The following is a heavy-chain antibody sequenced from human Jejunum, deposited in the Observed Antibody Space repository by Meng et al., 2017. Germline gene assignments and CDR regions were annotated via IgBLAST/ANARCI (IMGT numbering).Heavy chain of an antibody. CDR2: IYHTGST. CDR3: ARVRDCSTVSCESGIDP. J-gene: IGHJ5*02. CDR1: GGFINTNDC. V-gene: IGHV4-4*02. Sequence: QVSGPGLVKPSGPPSLTSPVAGGFINTNDCGGWFRQPPGKGLEWIVEIYHTGSTNYHPSLKSRVTRTVDKSKKQLSLRLNSVTAADTALYYCARVRDCSTVSCESGIDPWGQGTLVTVSS. D-gene: IGHD2-15*01.